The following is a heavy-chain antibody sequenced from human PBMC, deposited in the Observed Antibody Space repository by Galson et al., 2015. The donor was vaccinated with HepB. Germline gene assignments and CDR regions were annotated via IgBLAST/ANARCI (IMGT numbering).Heavy chain of an antibody. J-gene: IGHJ4*02. CDR1: GFTFSGSA. V-gene: IGHV3-73*01. CDR2: IRSKANSYAT. CDR3: TRHEYGASSGYYYRDY. Sequence: SLRLSCAASGFTFSGSAMHWVRQASGKGLEWVGRIRSKANSYATAYAASVKGRFTISRDDSKNTAYLQMNSLKTEDTAVYYCTRHEYGASSGYYYRDYWGQGTLVTVSS. D-gene: IGHD3-22*01.